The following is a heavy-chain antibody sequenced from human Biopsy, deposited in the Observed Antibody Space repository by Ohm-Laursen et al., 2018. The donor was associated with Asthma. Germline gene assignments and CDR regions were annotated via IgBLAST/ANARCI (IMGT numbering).Heavy chain of an antibody. CDR1: GGSISSGGY. J-gene: IGHJ6*02. CDR3: ARAQAAQYYYGMDV. V-gene: IGHV4-30-2*01. Sequence: SQTLSLTCAVSGGSISSGGYWTWIRQPPGKGLAWIGYISHSGSTYFNPSLKSRVTISLDRTKSQFSLKLSSVTAADTALYYCARAQAAQYYYGMDVWGQGTTVIVSS. D-gene: IGHD6-6*01. CDR2: ISHSGST.